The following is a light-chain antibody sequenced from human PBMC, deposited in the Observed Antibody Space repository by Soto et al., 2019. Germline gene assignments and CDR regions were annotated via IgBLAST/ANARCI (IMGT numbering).Light chain of an antibody. CDR1: SSDVGGYNF. Sequence: QSALTQPASVSGSPGQSITISCTGTSSDVGGYNFVSWYQQYPGKAPKLMIHDVTSRPSGVSNRFSGSKSGTTASLTISGLQGEDEADYYCCSYASSTSYVFGTGTKLTVL. V-gene: IGLV2-14*01. CDR2: DVT. CDR3: CSYASSTSYV. J-gene: IGLJ1*01.